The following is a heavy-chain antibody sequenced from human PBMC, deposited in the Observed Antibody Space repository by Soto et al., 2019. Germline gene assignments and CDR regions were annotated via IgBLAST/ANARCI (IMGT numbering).Heavy chain of an antibody. V-gene: IGHV3-30*18. CDR2: ISYDGSNK. J-gene: IGHJ6*01. CDR1: GFTFSSYG. D-gene: IGHD6-6*01. CDR3: AKGSSSSWGYYYYGMDV. Sequence: QVQLVESGGGVVQPGRSLRLSCAASGFTFSSYGMHWVRQAPGKGLEWVAVISYDGSNKYYADSVKGRFTISRDNSKNTLYLQMNSLRAEDTAVYYCAKGSSSSWGYYYYGMDVW.